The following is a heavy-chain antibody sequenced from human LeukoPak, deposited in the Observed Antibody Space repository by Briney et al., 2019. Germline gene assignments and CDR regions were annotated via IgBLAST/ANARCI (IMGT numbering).Heavy chain of an antibody. D-gene: IGHD6-19*01. CDR2: ISYDGSNK. Sequence: QPGGSLRLSCAASGFTFSSYAMPWVRQAPGKGLEWVAVISYDGSNKYYADSVKGRFTISRDNSKNTLYLQMNSLRAEDTAVYYCARGYSSGWYGFDYYYGMDVWGQGTTVTISS. J-gene: IGHJ6*02. CDR1: GFTFSSYA. V-gene: IGHV3-30-3*01. CDR3: ARGYSSGWYGFDYYYGMDV.